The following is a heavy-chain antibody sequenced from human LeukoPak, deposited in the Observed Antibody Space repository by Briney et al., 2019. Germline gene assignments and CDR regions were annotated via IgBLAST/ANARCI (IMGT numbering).Heavy chain of an antibody. V-gene: IGHV3-23*01. D-gene: IGHD2-2*01. J-gene: IGHJ5*02. Sequence: GGSLRLSCAASGFTFSSYAMSWVRQAPGKGLEWVSAISGSGGSTYYADSVKGRFTISRDNSKNTLYLQINSLRAEDTAVYYCAKDRIPYCSSTSCYSAFDPWGQGTLVTVSS. CDR3: AKDRIPYCSSTSCYSAFDP. CDR1: GFTFSSYA. CDR2: ISGSGGST.